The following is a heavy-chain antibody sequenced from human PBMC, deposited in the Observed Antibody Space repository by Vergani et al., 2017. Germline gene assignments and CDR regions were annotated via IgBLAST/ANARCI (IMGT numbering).Heavy chain of an antibody. J-gene: IGHJ4*02. V-gene: IGHV3-23*04. Sequence: EVQLVESGGGVVRPGGSLRLSCAASGFTFSSYAMSWVRQAPGKGLEWVSAISGSGGSTYYADSVKGRFTISRDNSKNTLYLQMNSLRAEDTAVYYCAKISSSQSWYFDYWGQGTLVTVSS. CDR2: ISGSGGST. CDR3: AKISSSQSWYFDY. CDR1: GFTFSSYA. D-gene: IGHD6-6*01.